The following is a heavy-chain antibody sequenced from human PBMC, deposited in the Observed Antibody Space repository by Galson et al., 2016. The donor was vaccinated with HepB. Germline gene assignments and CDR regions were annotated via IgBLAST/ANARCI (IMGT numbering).Heavy chain of an antibody. CDR1: GFTFSIYD. Sequence: SLRLSCAASGFTFSIYDMHWVRQAPGRGLEWVSVIGTADNTYYAASVKGRFTISREDAKNSFYLQMNSLRAGDTAVSYCARDGGYSGYDAYGLDVWGKGTTVTVSS. V-gene: IGHV3-13*01. CDR2: IGTADNT. J-gene: IGHJ6*04. D-gene: IGHD5-12*01. CDR3: ARDGGYSGYDAYGLDV.